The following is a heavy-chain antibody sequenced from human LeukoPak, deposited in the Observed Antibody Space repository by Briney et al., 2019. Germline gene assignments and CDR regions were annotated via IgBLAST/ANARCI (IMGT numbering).Heavy chain of an antibody. Sequence: GGSLRLSCAGSGFTFSSYAMHWVRQAPGKGLEWVAVISYDGSNKYYADSVKGRFTISRDNSKNTLYLQMNSLRAEDTAVYYCARSRVGRGYCSSTSCYHDAFDIWGQGTMVTVSS. J-gene: IGHJ3*02. V-gene: IGHV3-30-3*01. CDR1: GFTFSSYA. CDR3: ARSRVGRGYCSSTSCYHDAFDI. D-gene: IGHD2-2*01. CDR2: ISYDGSNK.